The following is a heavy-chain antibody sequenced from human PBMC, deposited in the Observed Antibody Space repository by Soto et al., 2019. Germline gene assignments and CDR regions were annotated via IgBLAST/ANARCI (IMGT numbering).Heavy chain of an antibody. Sequence: EVQLVESGGGLVQPGGSLRLSCAASGFTFSSSEMYWVRQAPGKGLEWISYIHPGGQTIFYVESVKGRFTISRDNAKHSVYLQMNSLRAEDTAVYYCARRGSRWGRGTKVTVSS. CDR2: IHPGGQTI. CDR1: GFTFSSSE. J-gene: IGHJ3*01. D-gene: IGHD2-15*01. CDR3: ARRGSR. V-gene: IGHV3-48*03.